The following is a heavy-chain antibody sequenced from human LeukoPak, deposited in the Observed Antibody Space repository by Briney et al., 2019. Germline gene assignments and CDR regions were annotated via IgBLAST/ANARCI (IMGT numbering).Heavy chain of an antibody. Sequence: PGGSLRLSCAASGFTFSSYWMSWVRQAPGKGLEWVANIKQDGSEKYYVDSVKGRFTISRDNAKNSLYLQMNSLRAEDTALYYCAKDMGWYAGPFDYWGQGTLVTVSS. CDR1: GFTFSSYW. J-gene: IGHJ4*02. CDR3: AKDMGWYAGPFDY. D-gene: IGHD6-19*01. V-gene: IGHV3-7*03. CDR2: IKQDGSEK.